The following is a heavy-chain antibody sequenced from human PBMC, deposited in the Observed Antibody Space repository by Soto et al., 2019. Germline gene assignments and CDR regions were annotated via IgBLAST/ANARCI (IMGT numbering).Heavy chain of an antibody. D-gene: IGHD4-17*01. CDR3: ARDPDDYGDPEYFQH. Sequence: QVPLVQSGAEVKKPGASVKVSCKASGYTFTSYGISWVRQAPGQGLEWMGWISAYNGNTNYAQKLQGRVTMTTDTSTSTAYMELRSLRSDDTAVYYCARDPDDYGDPEYFQHWGQGTLVTVSS. CDR1: GYTFTSYG. V-gene: IGHV1-18*01. J-gene: IGHJ1*01. CDR2: ISAYNGNT.